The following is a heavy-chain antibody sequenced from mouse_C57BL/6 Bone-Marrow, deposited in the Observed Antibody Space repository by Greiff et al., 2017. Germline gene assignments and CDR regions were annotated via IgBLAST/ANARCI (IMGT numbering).Heavy chain of an antibody. Sequence: EVHLVESGGGLVKPGGSLTLSCAASGFTFSDYGMHWVRQAPEKGLEWVAYISSGSSTIYYAATVKGRFTISRDNAKNTLFLQMTSLMSEDTTMYYCARDGYYFYWYVDVWGTGTTVTGSS. CDR3: ARDGYYFYWYVDV. J-gene: IGHJ1*03. V-gene: IGHV5-17*01. CDR2: ISSGSSTI. D-gene: IGHD2-3*01. CDR1: GFTFSDYG.